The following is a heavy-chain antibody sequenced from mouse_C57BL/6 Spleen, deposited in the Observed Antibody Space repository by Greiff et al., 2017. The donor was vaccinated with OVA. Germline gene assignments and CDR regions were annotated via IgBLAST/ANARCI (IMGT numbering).Heavy chain of an antibody. CDR1: GFNIKDYY. V-gene: IGHV14-1*01. J-gene: IGHJ1*03. CDR2: IDPEDGDT. Sequence: VQLQQSGAELVRPGASVKLSCTASGFNIKDYYMHWVKQRPEQGLEWIGRIDPEDGDTDYAPKFQGKATMTADTSSNTAYLQLSSLTSEDTAVYYCTTLYCFGSSYVYFGVWGTGTTVTASS. CDR3: TTLYCFGSSYVYFGV. D-gene: IGHD1-1*01.